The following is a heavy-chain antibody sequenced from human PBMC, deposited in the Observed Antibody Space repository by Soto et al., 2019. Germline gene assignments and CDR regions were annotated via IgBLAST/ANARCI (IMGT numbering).Heavy chain of an antibody. D-gene: IGHD3-3*01. CDR2: LSSGGRT. Sequence: PGGSLRLSCAASGFTVSANYMGWVRLAPGKGLEWVSVLSSGGRTYYPDSVEGRFTISGDNSKNTVYLQMHSLRAEDTAVYYCAMGREYDFWSGYYIEMDYWGQGTQVTVSS. CDR1: GFTVSANY. CDR3: AMGREYDFWSGYYIEMDY. J-gene: IGHJ4*02. V-gene: IGHV3-53*01.